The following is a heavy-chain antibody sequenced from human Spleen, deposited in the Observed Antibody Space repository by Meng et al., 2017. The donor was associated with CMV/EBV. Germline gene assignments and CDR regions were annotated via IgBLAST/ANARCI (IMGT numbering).Heavy chain of an antibody. Sequence: YSFTTYWIGWVRQMPGTGLEWMGIIYPDDSDTTYNPSFQGQVTISADKSISTVYLQWSSLKASDTAIYYCARQAGRNYYDSSGYPGYWGQGTLVTVSS. J-gene: IGHJ4*02. CDR2: IYPDDSDT. CDR1: YSFTTYW. D-gene: IGHD3-22*01. V-gene: IGHV5-51*01. CDR3: ARQAGRNYYDSSGYPGY.